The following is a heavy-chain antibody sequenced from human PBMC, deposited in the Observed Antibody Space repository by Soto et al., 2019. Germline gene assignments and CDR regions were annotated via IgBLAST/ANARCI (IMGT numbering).Heavy chain of an antibody. CDR1: GFTFSDYA. CDR3: ANHPHWGGYYYNGMDD. Sequence: GGSLRLSYAASGFTFSDYAMHWVRQAPGKGLEWVSFISGSSGNSTYYADSVKGRFTVSRDKSQNTLYLQMNSLRAEDAGVDYCANHPHWGGYYYNGMDDWGQGTTVTVSS. CDR2: ISGSSGNST. V-gene: IGHV3-23*01. J-gene: IGHJ6*02. D-gene: IGHD7-27*01.